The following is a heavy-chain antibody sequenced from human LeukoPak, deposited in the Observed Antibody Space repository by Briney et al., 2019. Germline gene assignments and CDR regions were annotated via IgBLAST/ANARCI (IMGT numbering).Heavy chain of an antibody. CDR1: GYTSTTYY. Sequence: ASLKVSCKASGYTSTTYYIHWVRQAPGRGLEWMGRINPSGGGTSYAQKFQGRVTMTRDTSTSTVYMELSSLRSEDTAVYYCARESLGIVATALFDYWGHGTLITVSS. J-gene: IGHJ4*01. D-gene: IGHD1-26*01. CDR3: ARESLGIVATALFDY. V-gene: IGHV1-46*01. CDR2: INPSGGGT.